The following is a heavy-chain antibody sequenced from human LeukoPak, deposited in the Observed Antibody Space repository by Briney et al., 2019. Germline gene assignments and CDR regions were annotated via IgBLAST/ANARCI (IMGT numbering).Heavy chain of an antibody. J-gene: IGHJ6*02. Sequence: ASVKVSCKASGGTFSSYAISWVRQAPGQGLEWMGRIIPILGIANYAQKFQGRVTITADKSTSTAYMELSSLRSEDTAVYYCARDLEIAGNYYYYGMDVWGQGTTVTVYS. CDR2: IIPILGIA. CDR3: ARDLEIAGNYYYYGMDV. CDR1: GGTFSSYA. D-gene: IGHD5-24*01. V-gene: IGHV1-69*04.